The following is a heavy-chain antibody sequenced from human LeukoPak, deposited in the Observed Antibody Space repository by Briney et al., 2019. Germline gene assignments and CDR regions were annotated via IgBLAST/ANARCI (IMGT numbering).Heavy chain of an antibody. Sequence: ASVKVSCKASGYTFTGYYMHWVRQAPGQGLEWMGWINPNSGGTNYAQKLQGRVTMTRDTSISTAYMELSRLRSDDTAVYYCARESSYCGGDCYPDYWGQGTLVTVSS. CDR2: INPNSGGT. CDR1: GYTFTGYY. D-gene: IGHD2-21*02. J-gene: IGHJ4*02. V-gene: IGHV1-2*02. CDR3: ARESSYCGGDCYPDY.